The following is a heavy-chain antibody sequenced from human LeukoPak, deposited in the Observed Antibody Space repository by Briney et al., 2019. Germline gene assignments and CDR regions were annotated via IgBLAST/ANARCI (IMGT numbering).Heavy chain of an antibody. D-gene: IGHD6-19*01. Sequence: SETLSLTCIVSGGSISSYYWNWIRQPPGKGLEWIGYIYYSGSTRYNPSLMSRVTISVDTSKNQFSLKLSSVTAADTAVYHCARDLAVPGSWYFDLWGRGTLVTVSS. CDR2: IYYSGST. V-gene: IGHV4-59*01. CDR3: ARDLAVPGSWYFDL. J-gene: IGHJ2*01. CDR1: GGSISSYY.